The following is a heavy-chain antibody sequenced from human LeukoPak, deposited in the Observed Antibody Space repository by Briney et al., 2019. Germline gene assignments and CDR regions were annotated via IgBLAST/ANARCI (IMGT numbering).Heavy chain of an antibody. CDR1: GYTLTELS. CDR3: AREGEYYSESGNLVDASDV. Sequence: GASVKVSCKVSGYTLTELSMHWVRQATGQGLEWMGWMNPNSGNTGYAQKFQGRVTITRNTSISTAYMELSSLRSEDTAVYYCAREGEYYSESGNLVDASDVWGQGSMVTVSA. V-gene: IGHV1-8*03. J-gene: IGHJ3*01. CDR2: MNPNSGNT. D-gene: IGHD3-10*01.